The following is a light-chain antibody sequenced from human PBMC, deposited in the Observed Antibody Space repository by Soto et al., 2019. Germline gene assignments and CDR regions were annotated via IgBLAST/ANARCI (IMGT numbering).Light chain of an antibody. CDR2: GAS. V-gene: IGKV3-15*01. CDR1: QSVSSN. J-gene: IGKJ2*01. CDR3: QQYVNWPPKYT. Sequence: EIVMTQSPATLSVSPGERATLSCRASQSVSSNLAWYQQIPGQAPRLLIYGASTRATGVPARFSGSGSGTDFTLTISSPQSEDFAVYYCQQYVNWPPKYTFGQGTKLEIK.